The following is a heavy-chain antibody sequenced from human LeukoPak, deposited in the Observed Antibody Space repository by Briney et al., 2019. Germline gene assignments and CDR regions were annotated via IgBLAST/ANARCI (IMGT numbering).Heavy chain of an antibody. V-gene: IGHV4-61*01. Sequence: PSETLSLTCTVSGGSVSSGSYYWSWIRQPPGKGLEWIGYIYYSGSTNNNPSLKSRVTISVDTSKNQFSLKLSSVTAADTAVYYCASNLSGSYYNWFDPWGQGTLVTISS. CDR1: GGSVSSGSYY. CDR2: IYYSGST. D-gene: IGHD1-26*01. J-gene: IGHJ5*02. CDR3: ASNLSGSYYNWFDP.